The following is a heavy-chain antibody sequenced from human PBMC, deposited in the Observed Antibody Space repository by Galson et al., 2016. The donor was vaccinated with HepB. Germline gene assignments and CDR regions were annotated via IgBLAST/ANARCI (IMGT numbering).Heavy chain of an antibody. CDR2: IRGAGHSA. CDR1: GFTFTTYS. V-gene: IGHV3-23*01. CDR3: AKPAELLSSSDNYYFES. J-gene: IGHJ4*02. D-gene: IGHD6-6*01. Sequence: SLRLSCAASGFTFTTYSMNWVRQAPGKGLEWVSTIRGAGHSAYYADSVNGRFTVSRDNSKNTLYLLLSSLTIDDSAIYYCAKPAELLSSSDNYYFESWGQGTLVVVSS.